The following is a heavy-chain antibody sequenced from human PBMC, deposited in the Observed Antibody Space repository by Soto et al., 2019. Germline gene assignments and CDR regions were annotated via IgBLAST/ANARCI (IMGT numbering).Heavy chain of an antibody. J-gene: IGHJ4*02. V-gene: IGHV4-39*01. CDR2: IYYSGST. CDR3: ARHAGSSWYFDY. Sequence: SETLSLTCTVSGGSISSSSYYWGWIRQPPGKGLEWIGSIYYSGSTYYNPSLKSRVTISVDTSKNQFSLKLSSVTAADTAVYYCARHAGSSWYFDYWGQGTLVTVSS. D-gene: IGHD6-13*01. CDR1: GGSISSSSYY.